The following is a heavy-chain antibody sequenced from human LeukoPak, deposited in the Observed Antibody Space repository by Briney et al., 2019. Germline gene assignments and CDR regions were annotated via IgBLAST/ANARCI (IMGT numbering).Heavy chain of an antibody. CDR1: GGAFSGYY. J-gene: IGHJ5*02. Sequence: KPSETLSLTXAVYGGAFSGYYWSWIRQPPGKGLEWIGEINHSGSTNYNPSLKSRVTISVDTSENQFSLKLSSVTAADTAVYYCARGLVRGLRTTNWFDPWGQGTLVTVSS. V-gene: IGHV4-34*01. CDR3: ARGLVRGLRTTNWFDP. CDR2: INHSGST. D-gene: IGHD3-10*01.